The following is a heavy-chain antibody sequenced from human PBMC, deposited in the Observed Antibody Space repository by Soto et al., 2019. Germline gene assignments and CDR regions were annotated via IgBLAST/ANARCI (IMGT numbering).Heavy chain of an antibody. J-gene: IGHJ5*02. CDR2: IYYTGST. CDR1: GGSFSGYY. Sequence: PSETLSLTCAVYGGSFSGYYWSWIRQPPGKGLEWIGYIYYTGSTDYNPSLKSRVTISVDTSKNQFSLKLSSVTAADTAVYYCARETAYYYGSGSLSWFDPWGQGTLVTVSS. CDR3: ARETAYYYGSGSLSWFDP. V-gene: IGHV4-59*12. D-gene: IGHD3-10*01.